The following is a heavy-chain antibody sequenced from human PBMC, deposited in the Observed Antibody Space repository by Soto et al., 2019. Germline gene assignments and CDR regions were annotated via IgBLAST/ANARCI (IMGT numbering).Heavy chain of an antibody. CDR3: ARSAIAPRHLADWYFDL. J-gene: IGHJ2*01. V-gene: IGHV3-33*01. Sequence: QVQLVESGGGVVQPGRSLRLSCAASRFTFSSYGMHWVRQAPGKGLEWVAVIWSDGNNKYYADSVKGRFTISRDNSENTLYLQTNSLRAEDTAIYYCARSAIAPRHLADWYFDLLGRGTLVTVSS. D-gene: IGHD6-6*01. CDR1: RFTFSSYG. CDR2: IWSDGNNK.